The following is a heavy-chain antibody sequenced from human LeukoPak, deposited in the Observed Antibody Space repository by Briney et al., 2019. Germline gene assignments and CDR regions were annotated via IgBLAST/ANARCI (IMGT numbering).Heavy chain of an antibody. CDR1: GYIFAHNG. CDR3: AREMPDPMDV. D-gene: IGHD1-14*01. J-gene: IGHJ6*02. CDR2: ISAYNGNT. V-gene: IGHV1-18*01. Sequence: ASVKVSCKTSGYIFAHNGISWVRQAPGQGPEWMGWISAYNGNTNYAQKLQGRVTMTTDTSTSTAYMELRSLRSDDTAVYYCAREMPDPMDVWGQGTTVTVSS.